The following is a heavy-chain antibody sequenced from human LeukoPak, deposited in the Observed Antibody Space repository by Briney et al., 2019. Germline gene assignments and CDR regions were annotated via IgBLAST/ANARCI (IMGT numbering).Heavy chain of an antibody. CDR3: ARAGLPRPFDY. V-gene: IGHV4-31*11. CDR2: IYYSGST. J-gene: IGHJ4*02. D-gene: IGHD5-12*01. Sequence: SETLSLTCAVYGGSFSGYYWSWIRQHPGKGLEWIGYIYYSGSTYYNPSLKSRVTISVDTSKNQFSLKLSSVTAADTAVYYCARAGLPRPFDYWGQGTLVTVSS. CDR1: GGSFSGYY.